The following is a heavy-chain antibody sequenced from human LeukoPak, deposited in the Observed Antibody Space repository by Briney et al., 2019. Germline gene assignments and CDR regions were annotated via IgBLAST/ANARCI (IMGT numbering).Heavy chain of an antibody. CDR3: ARGTYDSSGYYLFS. CDR2: IYYSGST. CDR1: GGSISSGGYY. J-gene: IGHJ4*02. D-gene: IGHD3-22*01. V-gene: IGHV4-31*03. Sequence: SETLSLTCTVSGGSISSGGYYWSWIRQHPGKGLEWIGYIYYSGSTYYNPSLKSRVTISVVTSKNQFSLKLSSVTAADTAVYYCARGTYDSSGYYLFSWGQGTLVTVSS.